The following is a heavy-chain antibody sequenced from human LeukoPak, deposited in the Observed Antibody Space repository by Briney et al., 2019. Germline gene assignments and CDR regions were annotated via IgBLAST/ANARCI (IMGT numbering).Heavy chain of an antibody. D-gene: IGHD6-19*01. V-gene: IGHV3-74*01. Sequence: GGSLRLSCAASGFTFSNYWMRWVRHAPGKGLVWVSRIKTDGSSTSYADSVKGRFTISRDNAKNTLYLQMNTMSAEDTAVYFCARGGTSGCLDYWGQGTLVTVSS. J-gene: IGHJ4*02. CDR3: ARGGTSGCLDY. CDR2: IKTDGSST. CDR1: GFTFSNYW.